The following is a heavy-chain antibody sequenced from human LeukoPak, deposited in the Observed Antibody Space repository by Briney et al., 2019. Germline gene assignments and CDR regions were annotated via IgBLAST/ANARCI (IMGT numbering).Heavy chain of an antibody. Sequence: SQTLSLTCTVSGGSISSGDYYWSWIRQPPGKGLEWIGYIYYSGSTYYNPSLKSRVTISVDTSKNQFSLKLSSVTAADTAVYYCARDRSTQGYFDYWGQGTLVTVSS. CDR1: GGSISSGDYY. J-gene: IGHJ4*02. D-gene: IGHD3-16*02. CDR3: ARDRSTQGYFDY. V-gene: IGHV4-30-4*01. CDR2: IYYSGST.